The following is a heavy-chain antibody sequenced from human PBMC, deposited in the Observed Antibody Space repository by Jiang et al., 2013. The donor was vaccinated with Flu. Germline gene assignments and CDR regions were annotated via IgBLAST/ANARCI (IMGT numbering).Heavy chain of an antibody. Sequence: SGAEVKKPGSSLKVSCKISGGAFTTFAIDWVRQAPGQGLEWMGAIIPMLSRATYAEKFQDRIRLTADSSGTTVNMELSSLRSDDTAVYYCARNPFSIESDKFYYIGMDVWDQGTKVTVSS. CDR3: ARNPFSIESDKFYYIGMDV. J-gene: IGHJ6*02. V-gene: IGHV1-69*06. CDR2: IIPMLSRA. D-gene: IGHD3-10*01. CDR1: GGAFTTFA.